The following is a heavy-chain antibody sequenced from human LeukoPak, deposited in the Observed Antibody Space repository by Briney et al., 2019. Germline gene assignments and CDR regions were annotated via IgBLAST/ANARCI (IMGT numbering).Heavy chain of an antibody. CDR2: ISGSGGST. CDR1: GFTFSSYG. V-gene: IGHV3-23*01. Sequence: GRSLRLSCAASGFTFSSYGMSWVRQAPGKGLEWVSAISGSGGSTYYADSVKGRFTISRDNSKNTLYLQMNSLRAEDTAIYYCAKNGDRGAYCTGGTCYPYFYYYMDVWGKGTTVTI. J-gene: IGHJ6*03. D-gene: IGHD2-15*01. CDR3: AKNGDRGAYCTGGTCYPYFYYYMDV.